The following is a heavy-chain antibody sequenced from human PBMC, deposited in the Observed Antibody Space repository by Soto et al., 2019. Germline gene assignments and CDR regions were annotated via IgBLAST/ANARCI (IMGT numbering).Heavy chain of an antibody. CDR2: ISYDGSNK. V-gene: IGHV3-30*14. CDR1: GFTFSSYA. D-gene: IGHD3-16*01. Sequence: GGSLRLSCAASGFTFSSYAMHWVRQAPGKGLEWVAVISYDGSNKYYADSVKGRFTISRDNSKNTLYLQMNSLRAEDTAVYYCARAVGHYHAYAYWGQGTLVTVSS. CDR3: ARAVGHYHAYAY. J-gene: IGHJ4*02.